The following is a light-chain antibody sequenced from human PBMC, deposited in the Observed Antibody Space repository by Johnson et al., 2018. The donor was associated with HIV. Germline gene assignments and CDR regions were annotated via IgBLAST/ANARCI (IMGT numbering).Light chain of an antibody. CDR3: ETWDSSLRAGSV. V-gene: IGLV1-51*01. CDR2: DNN. J-gene: IGLJ1*01. CDR1: SSHIGNNY. Sequence: QSALTQPPSVSAAPGQKVTISCSGSSSHIGNNYVSWYQQLPGTASKLLIYDNNKRPPGIPYRLSGSKSGTSATLRITGLHTGDEADYYCETWDSSLRAGSVFGTGTKVTVL.